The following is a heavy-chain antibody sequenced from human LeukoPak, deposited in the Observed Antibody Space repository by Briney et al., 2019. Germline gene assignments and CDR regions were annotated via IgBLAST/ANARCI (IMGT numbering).Heavy chain of an antibody. Sequence: GGSLRLSCAASGFTVSSNYMSWVRQAPGKGLEWVSVIYSGGSTYYADSVKGRFTISRDNSKNTLYLQMNSLRAEDTAVYYCARDWSWSGYYKGLAVDYWGQGALVTVSS. V-gene: IGHV3-66*02. CDR1: GFTVSSNY. J-gene: IGHJ4*02. CDR3: ARDWSWSGYYKGLAVDY. CDR2: IYSGGST. D-gene: IGHD3-3*01.